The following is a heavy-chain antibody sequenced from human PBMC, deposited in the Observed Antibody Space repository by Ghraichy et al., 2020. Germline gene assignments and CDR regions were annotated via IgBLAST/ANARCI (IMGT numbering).Heavy chain of an antibody. CDR2: TYYRSKWYN. Sequence: SQTLSLTCAISGDSVSRDSAAWNWIRQSSSRGLEWLGRTYYRSKWYNDYAVSVKSRITINPDTSKNQFSLQLSSVTPEDTAVYYCARGWPYFGYWGQGTLVTVSS. CDR3: ARGWPYFGY. J-gene: IGHJ4*02. D-gene: IGHD2-15*01. V-gene: IGHV6-1*01. CDR1: GDSVSRDSAA.